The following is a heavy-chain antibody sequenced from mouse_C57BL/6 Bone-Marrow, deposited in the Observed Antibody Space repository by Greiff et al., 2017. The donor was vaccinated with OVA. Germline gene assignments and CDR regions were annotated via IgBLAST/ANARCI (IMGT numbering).Heavy chain of an antibody. Sequence: VQLKQPGAELVKPGASVKMSCKASGYTFTSYWITWVKQRPGQGLEWIGDIYPGSGSTNYNEKFKSKATLTVDTSSSTAYMQLSSLTSEDSAVYYCARWGLRRPAWFAYWGQGTLVTVSA. D-gene: IGHD2-4*01. J-gene: IGHJ3*01. CDR2: IYPGSGST. CDR1: GYTFTSYW. V-gene: IGHV1-55*01. CDR3: ARWGLRRPAWFAY.